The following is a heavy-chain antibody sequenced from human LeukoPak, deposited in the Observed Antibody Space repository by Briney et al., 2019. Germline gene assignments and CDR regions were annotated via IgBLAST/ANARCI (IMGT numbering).Heavy chain of an antibody. V-gene: IGHV1-2*02. Sequence: VASVEVSCKASGYTFTGYYMHWVRQAPGQGLEWMGWINPNSGGTNYAQKFQGRVTMTRDTSISTAYMELSRLRSDDTAVYYCARIPTRIWSNDIWGQGTMVTVSS. J-gene: IGHJ3*02. CDR2: INPNSGGT. D-gene: IGHD3-10*01. CDR3: ARIPTRIWSNDI. CDR1: GYTFTGYY.